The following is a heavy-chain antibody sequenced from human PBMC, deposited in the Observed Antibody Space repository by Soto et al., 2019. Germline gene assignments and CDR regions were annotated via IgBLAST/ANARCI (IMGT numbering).Heavy chain of an antibody. J-gene: IGHJ5*02. D-gene: IGHD4-17*01. CDR2: IKSKTDGGTT. Sequence: EVQLVESGGGLVKPGGSLRPSGAATGFTFINPWMNWDRPAPGKGLEWAGSIKSKTDGGTTDYAAPVKGRFTISRDDSKNTLYMQMNSLKTEDTAVYYCTTLGLYGRLDPWGQGTLVTVSS. V-gene: IGHV3-15*07. CDR3: TTLGLYGRLDP. CDR1: GFTFINPW.